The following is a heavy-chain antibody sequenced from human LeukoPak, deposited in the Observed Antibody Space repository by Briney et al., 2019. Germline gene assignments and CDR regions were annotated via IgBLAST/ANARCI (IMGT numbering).Heavy chain of an antibody. CDR2: IYHSGST. J-gene: IGHJ6*02. D-gene: IGHD5-24*01. CDR3: ARGQLNYYYGMDV. Sequence: SETLSLTCAVSGGSISSSNWWSWVRQPPGKGLEWIGEIYHSGSTNYNPSLKSRVTISVDKSKNQFSLKLSSVTAADTAVYYCARGQLNYYYGMDVWGQGTTVTVSS. V-gene: IGHV4-4*02. CDR1: GGSISSSNW.